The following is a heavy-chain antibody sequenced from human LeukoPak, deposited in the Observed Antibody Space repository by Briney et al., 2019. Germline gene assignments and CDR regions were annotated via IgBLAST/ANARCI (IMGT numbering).Heavy chain of an antibody. J-gene: IGHJ4*02. CDR1: GFTFNAYL. Sequence: QSGGSLRLSCAASGFTFNAYLMHWVRQVPGKGLEWVSAISGSGGSTYYADSVKGRFTISRDNSKNTLYLQMNSLRAEDTAVYYCAKDDGTYYYDSSGGWGQGTLVTVSS. CDR3: AKDDGTYYYDSSGG. CDR2: ISGSGGST. D-gene: IGHD3-22*01. V-gene: IGHV3-23*01.